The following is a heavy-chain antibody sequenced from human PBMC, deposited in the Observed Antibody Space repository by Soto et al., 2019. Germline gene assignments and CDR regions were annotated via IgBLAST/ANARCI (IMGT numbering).Heavy chain of an antibody. CDR3: ASDGAAGAVMGV. J-gene: IGHJ6*02. CDR2: ISSGGEYI. Sequence: EVPLVESGGGLVKPGGSLRLSCTASGLIFSNYGMNWVRQAAGKRPEWVSSISSGGEYIDYADSVKGRLTISRDNANNILYLQLTSLGVEVTAVYYGASDGAAGAVMGVWGQGTTVTVSS. CDR1: GLIFSNYG. V-gene: IGHV3-21*06. D-gene: IGHD6-13*01.